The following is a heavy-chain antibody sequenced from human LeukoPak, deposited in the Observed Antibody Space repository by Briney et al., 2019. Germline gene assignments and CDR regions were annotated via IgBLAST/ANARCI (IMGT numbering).Heavy chain of an antibody. J-gene: IGHJ4*02. CDR1: GFTVSSNY. CDR2: ISWNSGSI. CDR3: ARDRGISWYDSLGY. D-gene: IGHD6-13*01. V-gene: IGHV3-20*04. Sequence: GGSLRLSCAGSGFTVSSNYMSWVRQAPGKGLEWVSGISWNSGSIGYADSVKGRFTISRDNAKNSLYLQMNSLRSEDTAVYYCARDRGISWYDSLGYWGQGTLVTVSS.